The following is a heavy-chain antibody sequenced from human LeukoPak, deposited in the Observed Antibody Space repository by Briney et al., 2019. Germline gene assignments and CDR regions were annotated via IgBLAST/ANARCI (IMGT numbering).Heavy chain of an antibody. J-gene: IGHJ6*03. V-gene: IGHV3-9*01. D-gene: IGHD2-2*02. CDR2: ISWNSGVV. CDR3: AKIAVAIPGRYHIDV. CDR1: GVIFENYA. Sequence: GGSLRLSCAASGVIFENYAMHWVRQAPGKGLESFSGISWNSGVVAYMDSVKSLFTISRDNAMSTLYLQMSSLKVEDTAHYFCAKIAVAIPGRYHIDVGGKGMTVTVYS.